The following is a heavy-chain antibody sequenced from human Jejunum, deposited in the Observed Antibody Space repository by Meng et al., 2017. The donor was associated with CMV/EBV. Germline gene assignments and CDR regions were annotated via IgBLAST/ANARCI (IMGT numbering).Heavy chain of an antibody. CDR2: INSGDSET. V-gene: IGHV5-51*01. CDR1: TGW. Sequence: TGWSAWGREVRGKGLEWMGIINSGDSETRYSPSLQGKVTISADKSTSTTYLNWGSLKASDSAMYYCARRRGYCSDVSCFPFDYWGQGTRVTVSS. D-gene: IGHD2-15*01. J-gene: IGHJ4*02. CDR3: ARRRGYCSDVSCFPFDY.